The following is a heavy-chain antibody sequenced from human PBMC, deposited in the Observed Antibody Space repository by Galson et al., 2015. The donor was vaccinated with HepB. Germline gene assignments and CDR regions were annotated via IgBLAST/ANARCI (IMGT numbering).Heavy chain of an antibody. D-gene: IGHD4-23*01. J-gene: IGHJ6*03. CDR2: IRSNSDYI. CDR3: ARGNSVSPYYYSYYMDV. CDR1: GFTFSSHS. V-gene: IGHV3-21*01. Sequence: SLRLSCAASGFTFSSHSMNWVRQAPGKGLEWVSSIRSNSDYIYYADSVKGRFTISRDNAKNSLYLQMDSLGAEDTAVYYCARGNSVSPYYYSYYMDVWGKGTTVTVSS.